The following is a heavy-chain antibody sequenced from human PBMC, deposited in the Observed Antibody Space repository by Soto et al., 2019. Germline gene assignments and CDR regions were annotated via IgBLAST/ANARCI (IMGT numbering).Heavy chain of an antibody. Sequence: GGSLRLSCAASGFTFSSYAMSWVRQAPGKGLEWVSAISGSGGSTYYADSVKGRFTISRDNSKNTLYLQMNSLRADDTAVYYCAKVRAVVPAAPLDYWGQGTLVTVSS. CDR3: AKVRAVVPAAPLDY. D-gene: IGHD2-2*01. CDR1: GFTFSSYA. J-gene: IGHJ4*02. V-gene: IGHV3-23*01. CDR2: ISGSGGST.